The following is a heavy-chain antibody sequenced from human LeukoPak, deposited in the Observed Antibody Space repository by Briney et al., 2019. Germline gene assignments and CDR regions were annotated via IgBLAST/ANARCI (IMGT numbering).Heavy chain of an antibody. Sequence: GGSLRLPCAASGFTFSSYAMSWVRQAPGKGLEWVSAISGSGGSTYYADSVKGRFTISRDNSKNTLYLQMNSLRAEDTAVYYCAKDPGGPWELLVIDYWGQGTLVTVSS. CDR3: AKDPGGPWELLVIDY. CDR1: GFTFSSYA. D-gene: IGHD1-26*01. CDR2: ISGSGGST. V-gene: IGHV3-23*01. J-gene: IGHJ4*02.